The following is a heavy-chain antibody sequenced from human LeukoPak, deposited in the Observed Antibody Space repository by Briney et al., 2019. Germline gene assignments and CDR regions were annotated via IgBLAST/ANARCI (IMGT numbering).Heavy chain of an antibody. D-gene: IGHD2-21*02. V-gene: IGHV4-59*01. CDR1: GGSISSYY. CDR3: ARGEPLLSFDY. Sequence: SETLSLTCTVSGGSISSYYWSWIRQPPGKGLEWIGYIYYSGSTNYNPSLKSRVTISVDTSKNQFSLKLSSVTAADTAVYYCARGEPLLSFDYWGQGTLVTVSS. J-gene: IGHJ4*02. CDR2: IYYSGST.